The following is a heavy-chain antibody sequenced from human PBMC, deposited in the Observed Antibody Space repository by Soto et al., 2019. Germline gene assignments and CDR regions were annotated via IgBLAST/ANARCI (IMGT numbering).Heavy chain of an antibody. D-gene: IGHD2-2*01. CDR1: GYTFTSYA. Sequence: GASVKVSCKASGYTFTSYAMHWVRQAPGQRLEWMGWINAGNGNTNYAQKLQGRVTMTTDTSTSTAYMELRSLRSDDTAVYYCARVSSSTHYYYYGMDVWGQGTTVTVSS. CDR3: ARVSSSTHYYYYGMDV. CDR2: INAGNGNT. J-gene: IGHJ6*02. V-gene: IGHV1-3*01.